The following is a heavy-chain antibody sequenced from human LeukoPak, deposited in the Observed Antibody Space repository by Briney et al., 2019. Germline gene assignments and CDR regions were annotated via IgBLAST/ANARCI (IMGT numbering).Heavy chain of an antibody. V-gene: IGHV3-30*18. CDR2: ISYDGSNK. CDR1: GFTFSSYG. J-gene: IGHJ6*03. Sequence: PGGSLRLSCAASGFTFSSYGMHWVRQAPGKGLEWVAVISYDGSNKYYADSVKGRFTISRDNSKNTLYLQMNSLRAEDTAVYYCAKGMRSLTHYYYYYYMDVWGKGTTVTVSS. CDR3: AKGMRSLTHYYYYYYMDV.